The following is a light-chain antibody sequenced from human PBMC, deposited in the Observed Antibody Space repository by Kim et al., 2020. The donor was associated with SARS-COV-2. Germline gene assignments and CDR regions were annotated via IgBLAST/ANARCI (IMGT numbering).Light chain of an antibody. CDR1: SSDVGAYNY. J-gene: IGLJ1*01. V-gene: IGLV2-14*03. Sequence: QSALTQPASVSGSPGQSITISCSGTSSDVGAYNYVSWYQQYPGKAPKLMIYDVTNRLSGVSDRFSGSKFGNTASLTISGLQSEDEADYYCCSYTTNTDYKYVFGTGTKVTVL. CDR2: DVT. CDR3: CSYTTNTDYKYV.